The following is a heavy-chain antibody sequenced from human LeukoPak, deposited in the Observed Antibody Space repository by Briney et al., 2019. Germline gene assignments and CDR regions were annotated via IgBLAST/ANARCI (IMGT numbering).Heavy chain of an antibody. Sequence: PGGSLRLSCAASGLTFSTYAISWVRQAPGRGLEWVSAISGGGAYTYYADSVKGRFTISGDYSKNTLYLQMNGLRAEDTALYYCASYTSSSAHSNWGQGTLVTVSS. CDR1: GLTFSTYA. D-gene: IGHD6-6*01. J-gene: IGHJ4*02. CDR2: ISGGGAYT. V-gene: IGHV3-23*01. CDR3: ASYTSSSAHSN.